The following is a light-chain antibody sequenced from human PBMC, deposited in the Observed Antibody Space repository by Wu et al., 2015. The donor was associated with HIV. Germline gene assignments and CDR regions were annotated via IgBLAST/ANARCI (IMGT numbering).Light chain of an antibody. CDR1: EDIKSY. J-gene: IGKJ5*01. CDR2: DAS. V-gene: IGKV1-33*01. CDR3: QQYDP. Sequence: EIQMTQSPTSLSASVGDRVTISCQASEDIKSYLNWYQQKPGKAPKLLIYDASNLETGVPSRFSGSGSGTHFTFTISSLQPEDVATYYCQQYDPFGQGTRLDIK.